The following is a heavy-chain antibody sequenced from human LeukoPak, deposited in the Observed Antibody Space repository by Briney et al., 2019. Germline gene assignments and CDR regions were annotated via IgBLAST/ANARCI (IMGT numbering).Heavy chain of an antibody. CDR2: ISYDGSNK. CDR1: GFTFSSYG. CDR3: AITSMAVTGTLDY. Sequence: GRSLRLSCAASGFTFSSYGMHWVRQAPGKGLEWVAVISYDGSNKYYADSVKGRFTISRDNSKNTLYLQMNSLRAEDTAVYYCAITSMAVTGTLDYWGQGALVTVSS. J-gene: IGHJ4*02. V-gene: IGHV3-30*03. D-gene: IGHD6-19*01.